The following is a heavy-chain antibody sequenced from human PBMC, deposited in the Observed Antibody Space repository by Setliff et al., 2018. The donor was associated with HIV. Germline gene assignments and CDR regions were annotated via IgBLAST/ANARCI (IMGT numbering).Heavy chain of an antibody. Sequence: KTSETLSLTCAVSGVSISSFDWWTWVRQPPGKGLEWIGEISHSGTNYNPSLKSRVTMSVDNSKNQFSLRLSSVTAADTALYYCARNHYDDTYYRPGVYYCYYMDVWGKGTTVTVSS. J-gene: IGHJ6*03. CDR2: ISHSGT. D-gene: IGHD3-10*01. V-gene: IGHV4-4*02. CDR1: GVSISSFDW. CDR3: ARNHYDDTYYRPGVYYCYYMDV.